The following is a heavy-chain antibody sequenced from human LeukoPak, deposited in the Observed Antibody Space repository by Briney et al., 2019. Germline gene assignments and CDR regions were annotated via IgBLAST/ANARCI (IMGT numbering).Heavy chain of an antibody. CDR1: GFTFDDYG. Sequence: PGGSLRLSCAASGFTFDDYGTSWVRQAPGKGLEWVSGINWNSGTIGYADSVKGRFTISRDNAKNSLYLQMNSLRAEDTALYYCTKMRRGGGGLDIWGQGTLVTVSA. V-gene: IGHV3-20*04. J-gene: IGHJ4*02. CDR2: INWNSGTI. CDR3: TKMRRGGGGLDI. D-gene: IGHD2-15*01.